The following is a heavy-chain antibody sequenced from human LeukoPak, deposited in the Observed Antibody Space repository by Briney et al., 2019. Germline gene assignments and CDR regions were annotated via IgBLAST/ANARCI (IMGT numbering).Heavy chain of an antibody. CDR3: ARPSAAGPYFDY. CDR1: GFTFSSYW. J-gene: IGHJ4*02. Sequence: GGSLRLSCAASGFTFSSYWMHWVRQAPGKGLVWVSHINTDGRSTGHADSVKGRFTISRHNAKNTLYLQMNSLRAEDTAVYYCARPSAAGPYFDYWGQGTLVTVSS. D-gene: IGHD6-13*01. CDR2: INTDGRST. V-gene: IGHV3-74*01.